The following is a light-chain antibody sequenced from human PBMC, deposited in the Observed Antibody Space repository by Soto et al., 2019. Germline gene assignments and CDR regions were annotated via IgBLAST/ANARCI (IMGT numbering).Light chain of an antibody. CDR2: GVT. Sequence: QSVLTQPASVSGSPGQSITISCTGSSSDIGAFNYVAWYQQHPGKAPKLIIHGVTNRPSGVSSRFSGSKSDYTASLTISGLQAEDEADYYCSSYTTAFFYVFXTGPKV. CDR3: SSYTTAFFYV. J-gene: IGLJ1*01. V-gene: IGLV2-14*01. CDR1: SSDIGAFNY.